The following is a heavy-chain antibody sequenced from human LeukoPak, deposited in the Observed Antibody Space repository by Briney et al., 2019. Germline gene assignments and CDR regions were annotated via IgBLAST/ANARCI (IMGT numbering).Heavy chain of an antibody. D-gene: IGHD3-9*01. CDR3: ARDYGYDILTGYFSDY. Sequence: ASVKVSCKASGYTFTAYHMHWVRQAPGQGLEWMGWINPKTGDTYFAQRFQGRVTMTRDMSISTAYMELSRLSSDDTAVYYCARDYGYDILTGYFSDYWGQGTLVTVSS. V-gene: IGHV1-2*02. CDR1: GYTFTAYH. J-gene: IGHJ4*02. CDR2: INPKTGDT.